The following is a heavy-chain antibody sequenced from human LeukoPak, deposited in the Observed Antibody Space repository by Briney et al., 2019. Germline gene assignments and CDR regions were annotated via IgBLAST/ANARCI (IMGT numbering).Heavy chain of an antibody. CDR3: ASEMIEMATTFDY. D-gene: IGHD5-24*01. Sequence: SETLSLTCTVSGGSISSGSYYWSWIRQPAGKGLEWIGRIYTSGSTNYNPSLKSRVTISVDTPKNQFSLKLSSVTAADTAVYYCASEMIEMATTFDYWGQGTLVTVSS. J-gene: IGHJ4*02. CDR1: GGSISSGSYY. CDR2: IYTSGST. V-gene: IGHV4-61*02.